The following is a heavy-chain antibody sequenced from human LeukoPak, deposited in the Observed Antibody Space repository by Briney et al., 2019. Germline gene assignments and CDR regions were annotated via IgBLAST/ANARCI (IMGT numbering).Heavy chain of an antibody. Sequence: GASVKVSCKASGYTFTSYDINWVRQATGQGLEWMGWMNPNSGNTGYAQKFQGRVTITRNTSISTAYMELSSLRSEDTAVYYCARTPRRRQPRHYYYYYMDVWGKGTTVTVSS. D-gene: IGHD6-13*01. CDR2: MNPNSGNT. CDR3: ARTPRRRQPRHYYYYYMDV. V-gene: IGHV1-8*03. CDR1: GYTFTSYD. J-gene: IGHJ6*03.